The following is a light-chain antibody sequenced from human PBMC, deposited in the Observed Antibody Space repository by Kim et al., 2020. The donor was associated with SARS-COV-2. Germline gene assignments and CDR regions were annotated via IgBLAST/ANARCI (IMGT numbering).Light chain of an antibody. CDR2: DNN. CDR1: SSNIVTNY. V-gene: IGLV1-51*01. CDR3: GTWDSSLSVWL. Sequence: GQKVTITCSGSSSNIVTNYVSWYQQHPGTVPKVLIDDNNKRPSGIPDRFSGSKSGTSDTLDITGLQTGDEADYYCGTWDSSLSVWLFGGGTQLTVL. J-gene: IGLJ3*02.